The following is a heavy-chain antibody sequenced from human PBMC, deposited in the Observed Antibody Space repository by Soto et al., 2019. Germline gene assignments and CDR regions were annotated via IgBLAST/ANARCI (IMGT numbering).Heavy chain of an antibody. CDR3: ENDYDSDSFHLGLYYGMDV. J-gene: IGHJ6*02. CDR1: GCNFSSHW. V-gene: IGHV3-74*01. D-gene: IGHD3-22*01. CDR2: IKSDGSSP. Sequence: PXGRLGRSGSASGCNFSSHWRHWVRQAPGKGLIWVSRIKSDGSSPIYAESVTGRFIISRDNAKNMLYLQMSSLRAEDTAVYYCENDYDSDSFHLGLYYGMDVWGQGTKVTVYS.